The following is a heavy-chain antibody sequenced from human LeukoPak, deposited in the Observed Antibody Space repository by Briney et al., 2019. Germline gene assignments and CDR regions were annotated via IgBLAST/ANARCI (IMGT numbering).Heavy chain of an antibody. Sequence: GGSLRLSCAASGFTFSSYWMSWVRQAPGKGLEWVANIKQDGSEKYYVDSVKGRFTVSRDNAKNSLYLQMNSLRAEDTAVYYCAREGWAAAGTGKNDWGQGTLVTVSS. V-gene: IGHV3-7*01. CDR3: AREGWAAAGTGKND. CDR1: GFTFSSYW. CDR2: IKQDGSEK. J-gene: IGHJ4*02. D-gene: IGHD6-13*01.